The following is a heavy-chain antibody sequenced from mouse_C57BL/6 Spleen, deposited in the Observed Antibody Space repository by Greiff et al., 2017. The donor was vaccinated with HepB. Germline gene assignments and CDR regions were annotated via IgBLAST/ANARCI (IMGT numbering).Heavy chain of an antibody. J-gene: IGHJ4*01. V-gene: IGHV1-81*01. CDR1: GYTFTSYG. D-gene: IGHD2-4*01. CDR3: ARGEDYPMDY. CDR2: IYPRSGNT. Sequence: VKLMESGAELARPGASVKLSCKASGYTFTSYGISWVKQRTGQGLEWIGEIYPRSGNTYYNEKFKGKATLTADKSSSTAYMELRSLTSEDSAVYFCARGEDYPMDYWGQGTSVTVSS.